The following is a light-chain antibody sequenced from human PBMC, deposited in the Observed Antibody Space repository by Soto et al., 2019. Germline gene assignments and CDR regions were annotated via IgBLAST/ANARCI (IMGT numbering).Light chain of an antibody. J-gene: IGLJ2*01. CDR3: QSYDSSLSGSDVV. Sequence: QSVLTQPPSVSGAPGQRVTISCTGSSSNIGAGYDVHWYQQLPGTAPKLLIYGNSNRPSGVPDRFSGSKSGTSASLAITGVQAEDEAEYYCQSYDSSLSGSDVVFGGGTELTV. V-gene: IGLV1-40*01. CDR1: SSNIGAGYD. CDR2: GNS.